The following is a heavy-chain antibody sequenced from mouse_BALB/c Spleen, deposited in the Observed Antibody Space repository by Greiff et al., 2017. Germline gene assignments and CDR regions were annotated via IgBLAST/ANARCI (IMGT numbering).Heavy chain of an antibody. CDR3: ARGVLRLRGYFDV. D-gene: IGHD1-2*01. V-gene: IGHV1-9*01. J-gene: IGHJ1*01. Sequence: LVESGAELMKPGASVKISCKATGYTFSSYWIEWVKQRPGHGLEWIGEILPGSGSTNYNEKFKGKATFTADTSSNTAYMQLSSLTSEDSAVYYCARGVLRLRGYFDVWGAGTTVTVSS. CDR2: ILPGSGST. CDR1: GYTFSSYW.